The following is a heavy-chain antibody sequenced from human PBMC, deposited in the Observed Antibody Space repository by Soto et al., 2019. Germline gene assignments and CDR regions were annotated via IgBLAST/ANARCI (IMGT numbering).Heavy chain of an antibody. Sequence: QVQLQESGPGLVKPSQTLSLTCTVSGGSISSGDYYWSWIRQPPGKGLEWIGYIYYSGSTYYNPSFKSRITISVDTSKNQFSLKLSSVTAADTAVYYCARTSFGYRSGGIDYWGQGTLVTVSS. CDR3: ARTSFGYRSGGIDY. D-gene: IGHD6-19*01. J-gene: IGHJ4*02. V-gene: IGHV4-30-4*01. CDR1: GGSISSGDYY. CDR2: IYYSGST.